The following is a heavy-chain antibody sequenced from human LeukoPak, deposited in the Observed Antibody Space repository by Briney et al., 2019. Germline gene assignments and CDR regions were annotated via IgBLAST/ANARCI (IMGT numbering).Heavy chain of an antibody. CDR3: ASAHGGSGYDRPFDY. J-gene: IGHJ4*02. Sequence: PGGSLRLSCTASRFYLSTYDMNWVRQVPGKGLEWVSYIDSSASTTYYAGSVQGRFTISRDNAKNSLYLQMRSLRVEDTAFYYCASAHGGSGYDRPFDYWGQGTLVTVSS. V-gene: IGHV3-48*03. D-gene: IGHD5-12*01. CDR1: RFYLSTYD. CDR2: IDSSASTT.